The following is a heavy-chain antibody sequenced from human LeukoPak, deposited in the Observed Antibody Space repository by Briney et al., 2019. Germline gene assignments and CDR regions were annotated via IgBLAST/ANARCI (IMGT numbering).Heavy chain of an antibody. D-gene: IGHD1-26*01. CDR2: VNDNGANT. V-gene: IGHV3-23*01. CDR1: GFTFSKDG. CDR3: TKGDGGYYPIDN. J-gene: IGHJ4*02. Sequence: GASLRLFCAASGFTFSKDGMSWVRQAPGKGLEWVSTVNDNGANTQYADSVKGRFTISSDNSRNTLRLEINSPRVDDTALYYCTKGDGGYYPIDNWGQGTLVIVSS.